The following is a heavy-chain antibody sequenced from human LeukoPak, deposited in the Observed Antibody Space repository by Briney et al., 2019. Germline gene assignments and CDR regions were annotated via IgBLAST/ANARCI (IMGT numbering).Heavy chain of an antibody. Sequence: GGSLRLSCAASGFTFSSYWVSWVRQAPGKGLEWVANIKQDGSEKYYVDSVKGRFTISRDNAKNSLYLQMNSLRAEDTAVYYCATETTVPEYYFDYWGQGTLVTVSS. V-gene: IGHV3-7*01. CDR1: GFTFSSYW. CDR2: IKQDGSEK. J-gene: IGHJ4*02. D-gene: IGHD4-17*01. CDR3: ATETTVPEYYFDY.